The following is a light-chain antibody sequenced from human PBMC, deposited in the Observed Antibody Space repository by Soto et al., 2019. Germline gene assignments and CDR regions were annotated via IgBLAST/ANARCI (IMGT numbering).Light chain of an antibody. CDR2: DAS. V-gene: IGKV1-5*01. J-gene: IGKJ1*01. CDR3: QQYKTYPWT. Sequence: DIQMTQSPSTLSASVGVTVTITCRASQSISSWLAWYQQKPGKAPNLLIYDASNLGSGVSSRFSGSGSGTEFTLTISSLQPDDFATYYCQQYKTYPWTFGQGTRVVIK. CDR1: QSISSW.